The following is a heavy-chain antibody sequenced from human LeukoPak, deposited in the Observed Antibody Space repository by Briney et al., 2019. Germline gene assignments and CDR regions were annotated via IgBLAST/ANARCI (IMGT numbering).Heavy chain of an antibody. V-gene: IGHV4-59*08. J-gene: IGHJ4*02. D-gene: IGHD5-18*01. CDR3: ARHGGGYSYGNFDY. CDR1: GGSISSHY. CDR2: TYYSGST. Sequence: SETLSLTCTVSGGSISSHYWSWIRQPPGKGLEWIGYTYYSGSTNYNPSLKSRVTISVDTSKNQLSLKLSSVTAADTAVYYCARHGGGYSYGNFDYWGQGTLVTVSS.